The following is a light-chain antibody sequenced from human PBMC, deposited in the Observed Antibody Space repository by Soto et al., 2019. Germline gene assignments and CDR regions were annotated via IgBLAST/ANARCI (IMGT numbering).Light chain of an antibody. Sequence: ESMLTQSPGTLSLSPGERATLSCRASQSVSTRYLAWYQQKPGQAPRLLIYGASIRATGIPDRFSGSGSGTDFTLTISRLEPEDFAVYYCNQFGSSPPEFTFGQGTKLEI. J-gene: IGKJ2*01. CDR3: NQFGSSPPEFT. CDR1: QSVSTRY. CDR2: GAS. V-gene: IGKV3-20*01.